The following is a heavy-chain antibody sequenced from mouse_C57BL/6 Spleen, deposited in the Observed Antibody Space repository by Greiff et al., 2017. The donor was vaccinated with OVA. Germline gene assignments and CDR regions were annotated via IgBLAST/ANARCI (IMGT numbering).Heavy chain of an antibody. D-gene: IGHD1-1*01. Sequence: QVQLQQPGAELVKPGASVKLSCKASGYTFTSYWMQWVKQRPGQGLEWIGEIDPSDSYTNYNQKFKGKATLTVETSSSTAYMQLSSLTSEDSAVYYCARGGDMVTTVVATRGFDYWGQGTTLTVSS. CDR2: IDPSDSYT. CDR1: GYTFTSYW. CDR3: ARGGDMVTTVVATRGFDY. J-gene: IGHJ2*01. V-gene: IGHV1-50*01.